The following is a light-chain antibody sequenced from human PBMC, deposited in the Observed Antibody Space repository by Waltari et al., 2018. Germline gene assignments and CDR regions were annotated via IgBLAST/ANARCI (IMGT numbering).Light chain of an antibody. CDR3: QQAYSTPWT. CDR2: AAS. Sequence: DIQMTQSPSSLSVSVGDRVTISCRASQAISTDFNWYQQKPGKAPKLLIYAASSLQSGGPSRCSGSGSGTDFTLTINSLQPEDSATYYCQQAYSTPWTFGQGTKVEIK. J-gene: IGKJ1*01. V-gene: IGKV1-39*01. CDR1: QAISTD.